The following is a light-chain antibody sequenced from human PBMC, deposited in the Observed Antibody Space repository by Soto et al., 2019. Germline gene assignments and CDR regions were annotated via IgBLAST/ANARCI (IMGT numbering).Light chain of an antibody. CDR2: DAS. J-gene: IGKJ2*01. CDR3: QQLNSYPRT. CDR1: EGISND. V-gene: IGKV1-9*01. Sequence: DIQLTQSPSPLSASVGDRVTITCRASEGISNDLVWYQQKPGEAPTVLLYDASTLQSGVPDRFSGSGSGTEFTLTISSLQPEDFATYYCQQLNSYPRTFGQGTKLDVK.